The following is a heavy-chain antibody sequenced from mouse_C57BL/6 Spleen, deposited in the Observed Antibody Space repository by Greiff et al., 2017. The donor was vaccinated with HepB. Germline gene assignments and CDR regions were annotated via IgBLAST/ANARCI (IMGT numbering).Heavy chain of an antibody. CDR1: GYTFTEYT. CDR2: FYPGSGSI. J-gene: IGHJ4*01. Sequence: QVQLKESGAELVKPGASVKLSCKASGYTFTEYTIHWVKQRSGQGLEWIGWFYPGSGSIKYNEKFKDKATLTADKTSSTVYMELSRLTSEDSSVYFCARHEEGWGAMDYWGQGTSVTVSS. CDR3: ARHEEGWGAMDY. V-gene: IGHV1-62-2*01. D-gene: IGHD2-3*01.